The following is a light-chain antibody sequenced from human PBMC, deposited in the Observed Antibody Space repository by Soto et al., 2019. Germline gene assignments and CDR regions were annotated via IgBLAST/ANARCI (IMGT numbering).Light chain of an antibody. CDR3: QQYNNWPRT. J-gene: IGKJ1*01. CDR2: GAS. V-gene: IGKV3-15*01. CDR1: QSVSSN. Sequence: EIVMTQSPATLSVSPGERATLSFRASQSVSSNLAWYQQKPSQAPRLLIYGASTRATGIPARFSGSGSGTEFTLTNSILQSEGFAVYYCQQYNNWPRTFGQGTNVEIK.